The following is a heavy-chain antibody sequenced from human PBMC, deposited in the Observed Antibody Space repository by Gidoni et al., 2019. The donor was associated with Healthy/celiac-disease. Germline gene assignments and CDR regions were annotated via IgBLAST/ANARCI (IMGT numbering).Heavy chain of an antibody. D-gene: IGHD2-8*01. CDR1: GGTFSSYA. CDR2: IIPIFGTA. V-gene: IGHV1-69*01. Sequence: QVKLVQSGAEVKKPGAAVKVSCKASGGTFSSYAISWVRQAPGQGLELMGWIIPIFGTANYAQKFQGRVTITADESTSTAYMELSSLISEATAVYYCARGNGPLGYWGQGTLVPVSS. J-gene: IGHJ4*02. CDR3: ARGNGPLGY.